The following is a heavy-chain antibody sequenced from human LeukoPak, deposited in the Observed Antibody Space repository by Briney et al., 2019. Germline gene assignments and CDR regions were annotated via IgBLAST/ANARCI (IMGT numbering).Heavy chain of an antibody. CDR1: GGTFSSYA. CDR2: IIPIFGTA. Sequence: SVKVSCKASGGTFSSYAISWVRQAPAQGLEWMGGIIPIFGTANYARKFQGRVTITADESTSTAYMELSSLRSEDTAVYYCARSRDGQLTSGDYWGQGTLVTVSS. CDR3: ARSRDGQLTSGDY. V-gene: IGHV1-69*13. J-gene: IGHJ4*02. D-gene: IGHD5-24*01.